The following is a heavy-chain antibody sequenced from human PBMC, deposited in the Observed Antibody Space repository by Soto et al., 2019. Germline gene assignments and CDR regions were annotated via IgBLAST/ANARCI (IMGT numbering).Heavy chain of an antibody. CDR1: GGSFSGYY. D-gene: IGHD6-6*01. J-gene: IGHJ5*02. V-gene: IGHV4-34*01. CDR3: ARLKGSSIAARLTNWFDP. Sequence: KQSQTLSLTCAVYGGSFSGYYWSWIRQPPGKGLEWIGEINHSGSTNSNPSLKSRVTISVDTSKNQFSLKLSSVTAADTAVYYCARLKGSSIAARLTNWFDPWGQGTLVTVSS. CDR2: INHSGST.